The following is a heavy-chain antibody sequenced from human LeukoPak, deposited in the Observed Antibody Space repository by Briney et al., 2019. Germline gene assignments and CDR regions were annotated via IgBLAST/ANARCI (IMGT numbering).Heavy chain of an antibody. CDR3: ARGHDP. CDR2: IYTSGST. CDR1: GGSISSGSYY. Sequence: PSETLSLTCTVSGGSISSGSYYWSWIRQPAGKGLEWIGRIYTSGSTNYNPSLKSRVTISVDTSKNQFSLKLSSVTAADTAVYYCARGHDPWGQGTLVTVSS. J-gene: IGHJ5*02. V-gene: IGHV4-61*02.